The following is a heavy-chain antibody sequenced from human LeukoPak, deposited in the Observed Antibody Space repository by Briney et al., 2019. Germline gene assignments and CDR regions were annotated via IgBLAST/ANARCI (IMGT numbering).Heavy chain of an antibody. D-gene: IGHD3-3*01. CDR2: ISGSGGST. J-gene: IGHJ4*02. V-gene: IGHV3-23*01. CDR1: GFTFSSYA. Sequence: GSLRLSCAASGFTFSSYAMSWVRQAPGRGLEWVSAISGSGGSTYYADSVKGRFTISRDNSKNTLYLQMNSLRAEDTAVYYCAKNSPGIFGVVIIPFDYWGQGTLVTVSS. CDR3: AKNSPGIFGVVIIPFDY.